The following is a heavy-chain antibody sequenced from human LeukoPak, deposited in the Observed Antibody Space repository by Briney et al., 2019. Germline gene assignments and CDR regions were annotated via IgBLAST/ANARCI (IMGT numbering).Heavy chain of an antibody. CDR3: AKGPPGELDY. CDR2: ISYDGSNK. V-gene: IGHV3-30*04. CDR1: GFTFSSYA. Sequence: GGSLRLSCAASGFTFSSYAMHWVRQAPGKGLEWVAVISYDGSNKYYADSVKGRFTISRDNSKNTLYLQMNSLRAEDTAVYYCAKGPPGELDYWGQGTLVTVSS. J-gene: IGHJ4*02.